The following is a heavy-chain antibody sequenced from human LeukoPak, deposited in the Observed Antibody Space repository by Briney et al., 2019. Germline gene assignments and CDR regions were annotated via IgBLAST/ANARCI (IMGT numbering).Heavy chain of an antibody. CDR3: ARGYYDSRGYSNTFDI. D-gene: IGHD3-22*01. Sequence: PSQTLSLTCAVSGASISSSYWSWIRQPPGKGLEWIGYINYSGNTKYNPSLESRVTISVDASNNQFSLRLSSVTAADTAFYYCARGYYDSRGYSNTFDIWGQGTLVTVSS. V-gene: IGHV4-59*01. CDR1: GASISSSY. J-gene: IGHJ3*02. CDR2: INYSGNT.